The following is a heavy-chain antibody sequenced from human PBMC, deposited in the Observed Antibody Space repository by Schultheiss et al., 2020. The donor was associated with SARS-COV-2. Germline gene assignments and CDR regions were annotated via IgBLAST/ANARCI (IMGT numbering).Heavy chain of an antibody. J-gene: IGHJ6*02. D-gene: IGHD3-10*01. CDR1: GFTFEDYA. CDR2: IKQDGSEK. CDR3: AGAITMVRGVITELQGYYYGMDV. Sequence: GGSLRLSCAASGFTFEDYAMHWVRRAPGKGLEWVANIKQDGSEKYYVDSVKGRFTISRDNAKNSLYLQMNSLRAEDTAVYYCAGAITMVRGVITELQGYYYGMDVWGQGTTVTVSS. V-gene: IGHV3-7*01.